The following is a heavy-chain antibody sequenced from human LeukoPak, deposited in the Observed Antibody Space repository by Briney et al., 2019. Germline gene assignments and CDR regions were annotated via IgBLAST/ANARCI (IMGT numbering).Heavy chain of an antibody. Sequence: GGSLRLSCAASGFTLSKYAMNWVRQAPGKGLEWVSGIDGSGGRPPSADSVKGRFTISRDISKNTLHLQMDSLRAEDTAAYYRARGKDHDFWNPFDHWGQGTLVTVSS. CDR3: ARGKDHDFWNPFDH. J-gene: IGHJ4*02. CDR2: IDGSGGRP. CDR1: GFTLSKYA. D-gene: IGHD3-3*01. V-gene: IGHV3-23*01.